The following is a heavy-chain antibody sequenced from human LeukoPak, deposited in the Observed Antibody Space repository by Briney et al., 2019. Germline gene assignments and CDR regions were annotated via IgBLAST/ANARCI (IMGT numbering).Heavy chain of an antibody. D-gene: IGHD6-13*01. CDR3: ARGRGDSSSWYFDY. CDR2: IKQDGSEK. CDR1: GFTFSNYW. Sequence: EGSLRLSCAASGFTFSNYWMSWVRQAPGKGLEWVANIKQDGSEKYYVDSVKGRFTTSRDNAKNSLYLQMNSLRAEDTAVYYCARGRGDSSSWYFDYWGQGTLVTVSS. J-gene: IGHJ4*02. V-gene: IGHV3-7*01.